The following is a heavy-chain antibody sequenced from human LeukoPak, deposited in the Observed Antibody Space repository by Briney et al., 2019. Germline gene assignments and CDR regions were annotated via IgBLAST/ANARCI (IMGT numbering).Heavy chain of an antibody. D-gene: IGHD3-10*02. V-gene: IGHV3-23*01. CDR1: GFTLSSYA. J-gene: IGHJ4*02. CDR2: ISGNAGST. CDR3: AKDGLQCSDWLPPLGY. Sequence: GGSLRLSCAASGFTLSSYAMSWVRQAPGKGLEWVSLISGNAGSTYYADSVKGRFTISRDITKNTLYLQMNSLRAEDTAVYYCAKDGLQCSDWLPPLGYWGQGTLVTVSS.